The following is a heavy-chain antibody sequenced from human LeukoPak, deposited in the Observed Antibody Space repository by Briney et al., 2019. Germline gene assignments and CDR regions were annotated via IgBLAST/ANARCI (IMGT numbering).Heavy chain of an antibody. CDR2: INPNSGGT. J-gene: IGHJ4*02. CDR3: ARAPYVTMVRAHEIYFDY. V-gene: IGHV1-2*02. D-gene: IGHD3-10*01. CDR1: GYTFTGYY. Sequence: ASVKVSCKASGYTFTGYYMHWVRQAPGQGLEWMGWINPNSGGTNYAQKFQGGVTMTRDTSISTAYMELSRLRSDDTAVYYCARAPYVTMVRAHEIYFDYWGQGTLVTVSS.